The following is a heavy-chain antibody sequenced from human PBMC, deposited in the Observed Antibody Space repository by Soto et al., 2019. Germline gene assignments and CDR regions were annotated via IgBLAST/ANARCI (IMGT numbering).Heavy chain of an antibody. CDR3: ARLLLSGYGDYYFDY. CDR1: GGSISSYY. V-gene: IGHV4-59*08. D-gene: IGHD4-17*01. J-gene: IGHJ4*02. Sequence: SETLSLTCTVSGGSISSYYWSWVRQPAGKGLKWIGYIYYSGSTNYNPSLKSRVTISVDTSKNQFSLKLSSVTAADTAVYYCARLLLSGYGDYYFDYWGQGTLVTVSS. CDR2: IYYSGST.